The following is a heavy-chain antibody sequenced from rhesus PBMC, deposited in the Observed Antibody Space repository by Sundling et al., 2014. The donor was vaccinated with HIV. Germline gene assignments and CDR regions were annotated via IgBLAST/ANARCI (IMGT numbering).Heavy chain of an antibody. Sequence: EVQLVETGGGLVQPGGSLKVSCAASGFTFNSYGMSWVRQAPGRGLEWVSAINSRGSSTYYADSVKGRFTISRDNSKNTLSLQMNSLRAEDTAVYYCAKAEVQLQFPYFDYWGQGVLVTVSS. CDR3: AKAEVQLQFPYFDY. V-gene: IGHV3-103*01. CDR2: INSRGSST. CDR1: GFTFNSYG. J-gene: IGHJ4*01. D-gene: IGHD5-12*01.